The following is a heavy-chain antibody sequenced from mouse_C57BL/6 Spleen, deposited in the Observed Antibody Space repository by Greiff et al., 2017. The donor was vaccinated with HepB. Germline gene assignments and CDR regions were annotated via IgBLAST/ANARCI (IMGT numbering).Heavy chain of an antibody. J-gene: IGHJ3*01. CDR1: GFNIKDYY. D-gene: IGHD1-1*01. CDR3: TTPRGSSYGGFAY. Sequence: EVQLQQSGAELVRPGASVKLSCTASGFNIKDYYMHWVKQRPEQGLEWIGRIDPEDGDTEYAPKFQGKATMTADTSSNTAYLQLSSLTSEDTAVYYCTTPRGSSYGGFAYWGQGTLVTVSA. CDR2: IDPEDGDT. V-gene: IGHV14-1*01.